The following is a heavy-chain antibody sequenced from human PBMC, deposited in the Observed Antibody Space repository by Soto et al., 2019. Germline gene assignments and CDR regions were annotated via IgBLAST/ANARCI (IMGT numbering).Heavy chain of an antibody. CDR1: GGSISSGGYY. D-gene: IGHD4-17*01. Sequence: QVQLQESGPGLVKPSQTLSLTCTVSGGSISSGGYYWSWIRQHPGKGLEWIGYIYYSGRTYYNPSLKCRVTISVDTSKNQFSLKLSSVTAADTAVYYCAREATVTTAIGYWGQGTLVTVSS. CDR2: IYYSGRT. V-gene: IGHV4-31*03. CDR3: AREATVTTAIGY. J-gene: IGHJ4*02.